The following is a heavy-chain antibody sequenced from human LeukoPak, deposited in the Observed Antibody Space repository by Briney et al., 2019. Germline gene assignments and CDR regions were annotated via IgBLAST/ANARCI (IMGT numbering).Heavy chain of an antibody. Sequence: PSETLSLTCAVYGGSFSGYYWSWIRQPPGKGLEWIGEINHSGSTNYNPSLKSRVTMSVDTSMNQFSLKLSSVTAADTAVYYCARELTTVTTRWFDPWGQGTLVTVSS. CDR1: GGSFSGYY. CDR2: INHSGST. V-gene: IGHV4-34*01. J-gene: IGHJ5*02. CDR3: ARELTTVTTRWFDP. D-gene: IGHD4-17*01.